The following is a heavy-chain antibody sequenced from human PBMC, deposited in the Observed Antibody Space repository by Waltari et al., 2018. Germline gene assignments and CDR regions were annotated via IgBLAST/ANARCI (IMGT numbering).Heavy chain of an antibody. CDR2: IRSKADGGTI. CDR1: GFTFTNAW. CDR3: NTGGWYDP. V-gene: IGHV3-15*01. J-gene: IGHJ5*02. Sequence: EVHLVESGVGWVKPGGSLSRSCAASGFTFTNAWMVWVRQAPGKGLEWVGRIRSKADGGTIDYAAPVKGRFTISRDDSTKTMYLQMNSLKTEDTAVYYCNTGGWYDPWGQGTLVTVSS.